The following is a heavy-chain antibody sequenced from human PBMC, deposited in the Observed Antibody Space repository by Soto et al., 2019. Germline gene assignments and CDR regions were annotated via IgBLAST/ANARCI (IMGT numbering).Heavy chain of an antibody. D-gene: IGHD2-15*01. Sequence: QVQLVQSGAEVKKPGASVKVSCKASGYTFTSYAMHWVRQAPGQRLEWMGWINAGNGNTKYSQKFQGRVTITRDTSASTAYMELRSLRSEDTDVYYCARKPAATNYYYYYGMDVCGQGTTVTVSS. CDR1: GYTFTSYA. CDR3: ARKPAATNYYYYYGMDV. V-gene: IGHV1-3*01. J-gene: IGHJ6*02. CDR2: INAGNGNT.